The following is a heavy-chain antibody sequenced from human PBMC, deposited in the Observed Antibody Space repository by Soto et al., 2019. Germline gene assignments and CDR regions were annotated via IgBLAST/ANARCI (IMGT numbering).Heavy chain of an antibody. D-gene: IGHD2-2*01. CDR3: ASPSTSPESVSRTSKPLEH. CDR1: GGTFNSFG. CDR2: IIPFSDSP. V-gene: IGHV1-69*13. J-gene: IGHJ4*02. Sequence: GASVKVSCKASGGTFNSFGINWVRQAPGQGLEWMGGIIPFSDSPKYAPRFRGRLTITADESTSTVYMDLRSLRSQDTALYYCASPSTSPESVSRTSKPLEHWGQGTLVTVSS.